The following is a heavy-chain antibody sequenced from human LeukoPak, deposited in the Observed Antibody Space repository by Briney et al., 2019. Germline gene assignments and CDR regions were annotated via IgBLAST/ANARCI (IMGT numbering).Heavy chain of an antibody. J-gene: IGHJ4*02. CDR2: INHSGST. Sequence: SQTLSLTCAVYGGSFSGYYWSWIRQPPGKGLEWIGEINHSGSTNYNPSLKSRVTISVDTSKNQFSLKLSSVTAADTAVYYCARGPARVGYFDYWGQGTLVTVSS. D-gene: IGHD1-26*01. CDR3: ARGPARVGYFDY. V-gene: IGHV4-34*01. CDR1: GGSFSGYY.